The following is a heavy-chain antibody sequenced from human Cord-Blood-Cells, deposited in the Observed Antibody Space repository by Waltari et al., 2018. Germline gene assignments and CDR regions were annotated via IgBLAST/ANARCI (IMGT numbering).Heavy chain of an antibody. V-gene: IGHV1-69*01. D-gene: IGHD6-13*01. CDR3: ASRANRQLVGSLDY. J-gene: IGHJ4*02. Sequence: QVQLVQSGAEVKKPGSSVKVSCKASGGTFSSYPISWVRQAPGQGLEWMGGIIRIFGTGNYEQKVQGRVTSTADESTSTAYMELSSLRSEDTAVYYCASRANRQLVGSLDYWGQGTLVTVSS. CDR2: IIRIFGTG. CDR1: GGTFSSYP.